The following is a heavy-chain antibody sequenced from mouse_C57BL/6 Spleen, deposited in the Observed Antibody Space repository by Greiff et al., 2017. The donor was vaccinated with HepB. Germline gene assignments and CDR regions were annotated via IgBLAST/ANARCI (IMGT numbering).Heavy chain of an antibody. D-gene: IGHD2-5*01. J-gene: IGHJ1*03. CDR1: GFTFSSYA. V-gene: IGHV5-4*01. Sequence: EVQLVESGGGLVKPGGSLKLSCAASGFTFSSYAISWVRQTPEKRLEWVATISDGGSYTYYPDNVKGRFTISRDNAKNNLYLQMSHLKSEDTAMYYCAREGAYYSNSHWYFDVWGTGTTVTVSS. CDR2: ISDGGSYT. CDR3: AREGAYYSNSHWYFDV.